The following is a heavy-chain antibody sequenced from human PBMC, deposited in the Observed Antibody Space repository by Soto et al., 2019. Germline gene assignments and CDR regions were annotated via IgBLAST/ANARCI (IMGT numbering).Heavy chain of an antibody. Sequence: QVQLQESGPGLVKPSETLSLTCAVSGDSISSYYCMWIRQPPGKGLESIGYLYYGRSANYNLSLKSRVTLSVDTSTNQCSLTLSSMTAADAAVYYCSLRSMAVVPEYWGQGTLVTVSS. CDR3: SLRSMAVVPEY. V-gene: IGHV4-59*01. CDR2: LYYGRSA. D-gene: IGHD3-22*01. J-gene: IGHJ4*02. CDR1: GDSISSYY.